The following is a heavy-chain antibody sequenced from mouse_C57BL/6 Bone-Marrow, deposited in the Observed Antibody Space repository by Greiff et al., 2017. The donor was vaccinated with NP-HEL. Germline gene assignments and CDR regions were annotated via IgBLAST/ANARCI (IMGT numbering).Heavy chain of an antibody. CDR1: GYTFTSYW. CDR2: IHPSDSDT. V-gene: IGHV1-74*01. D-gene: IGHD1-1*01. J-gene: IGHJ1*03. CDR3: AIFPIYYYGSSYGDWYFDV. Sequence: VKLMESGAELVKPGASVKVSCKASGYTFTSYWMHWVKQRPGQGLEWIGRIHPSDSDTNYNQKFKGKATLTVDKSSSTAYMQLSSLTSEDSAVYYCAIFPIYYYGSSYGDWYFDVWGTGTTVTVSS.